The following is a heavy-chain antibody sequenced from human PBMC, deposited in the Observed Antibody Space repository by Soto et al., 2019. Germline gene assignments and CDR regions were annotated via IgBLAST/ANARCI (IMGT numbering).Heavy chain of an antibody. Sequence: QVQLQESGPGLVKPSGTLSLTCAVSGGSISSSNWWSWVRQPPGKGLEWIGEIYHSGSTNYNPSLTSRVTISVDKSKNQFSLKLSSVTAADTAVYYCARRVDSSSWYSYYGMDVWGQGTTVTVSS. D-gene: IGHD6-13*01. V-gene: IGHV4-4*02. CDR1: GGSISSSNW. J-gene: IGHJ6*02. CDR3: ARRVDSSSWYSYYGMDV. CDR2: IYHSGST.